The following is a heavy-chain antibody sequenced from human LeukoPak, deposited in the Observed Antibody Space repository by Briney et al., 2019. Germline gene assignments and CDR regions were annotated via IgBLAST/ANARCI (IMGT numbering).Heavy chain of an antibody. D-gene: IGHD2-2*01. J-gene: IGHJ6*03. CDR1: GFTLQGYA. V-gene: IGHV3-43*01. CDR2: ISLVGGSP. CDR3: AKGHCSCTSWPYYYYYYGDV. Sequence: GGPLRLPCGASGFTLQGYAMHWVGHAPGKGLEGVSLISLVGGSPYYAASVKGRFTIPRDKRKNSLYLHMNSLRTEETSLYDSAKGHCSCTSWPYYYYYYGDVWGEGTTVTVSS.